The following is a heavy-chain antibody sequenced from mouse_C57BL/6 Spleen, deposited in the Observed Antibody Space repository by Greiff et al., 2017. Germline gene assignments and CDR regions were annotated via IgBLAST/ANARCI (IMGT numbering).Heavy chain of an antibody. CDR3: ARRSSWDWYFDV. CDR1: GFTFSDYY. CDR2: INYDGSST. D-gene: IGHD1-1*01. J-gene: IGHJ1*03. V-gene: IGHV5-16*01. Sequence: EVHLVESEGGLVQPGSSMKLSCTASGFTFSDYYMAWVRQVPEKGLEWVANINYDGSSTYYLDSLKSRFIISRDNAKNILYLQMSSLKSEDTATYYCARRSSWDWYFDVWGTGTTVTVSS.